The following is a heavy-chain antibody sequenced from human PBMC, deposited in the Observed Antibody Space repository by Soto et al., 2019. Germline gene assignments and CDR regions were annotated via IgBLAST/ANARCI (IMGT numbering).Heavy chain of an antibody. CDR1: GFTVSSNY. J-gene: IGHJ3*02. V-gene: IGHV3-53*04. CDR3: ARWWAEGDYPGAFDI. D-gene: IGHD4-17*01. CDR2: IYSGGST. Sequence: EVQLVESGGGLVQPGGSLRLSCAASGFTVSSNYMSWVRQAPGKGLEWVSVIYSGGSTYYADSVKGRFTISRHNSKNTRYRQRNSLRAEDTAVEYCARWWAEGDYPGAFDIWGQGTMVTVSS.